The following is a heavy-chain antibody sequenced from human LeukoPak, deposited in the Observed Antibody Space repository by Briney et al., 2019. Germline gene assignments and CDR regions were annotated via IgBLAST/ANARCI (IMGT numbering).Heavy chain of an antibody. J-gene: IGHJ6*02. D-gene: IGHD5-18*01. CDR3: TRGLIQLWLHNGMDV. V-gene: IGHV3-49*04. CDR1: GFTFGDHA. Sequence: GGSLRLSCTASGFTFGDHAMSWVRQAPEKGLEWVGFIRSKAYRGTTEYAASVKGRVTISRDDSKSIAYLQMNSLKSEDTAIYYCTRGLIQLWLHNGMDVWGQGTTVIVSS. CDR2: IRSKAYRGTT.